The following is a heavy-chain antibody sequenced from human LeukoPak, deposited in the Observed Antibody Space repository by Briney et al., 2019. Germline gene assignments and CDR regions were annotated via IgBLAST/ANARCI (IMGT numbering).Heavy chain of an antibody. V-gene: IGHV3-48*03. D-gene: IGHD2-21*01. CDR2: ISSSGSNR. CDR1: GFTFSGYE. J-gene: IGHJ4*02. Sequence: QPGGSLRLSCAASGFTFSGYEMIWVRQAPGQGLEWVSYISSSGSNRYYADSVKGRFNISRDNAKNSLYLQMNSLRVEDTAVYYCVRDRGVSFDYWGQGTPVTVSS. CDR3: VRDRGVSFDY.